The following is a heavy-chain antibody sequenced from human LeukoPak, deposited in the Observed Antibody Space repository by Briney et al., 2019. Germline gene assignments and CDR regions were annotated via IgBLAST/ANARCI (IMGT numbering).Heavy chain of an antibody. Sequence: SETLSLTCTVSGGSISSGDYYWSWIRQPPGKGLEWIGYIYYSGSTYYNPSLKSRVTISVDTSKNQFSLKLSSVTAADTAVYYCARDGVYYDFKFGPWGQGTLVTVSS. J-gene: IGHJ5*02. CDR3: ARDGVYYDFKFGP. V-gene: IGHV4-30-4*01. CDR1: GGSISSGDYY. D-gene: IGHD3-3*01. CDR2: IYYSGST.